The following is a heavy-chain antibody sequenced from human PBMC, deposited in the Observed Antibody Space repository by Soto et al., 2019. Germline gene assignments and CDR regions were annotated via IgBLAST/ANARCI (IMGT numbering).Heavy chain of an antibody. CDR3: ARGRHWLDY. CDR1: GGSISNNY. J-gene: IGHJ4*02. Sequence: QAQLQESGPGLVKPSETLSLTCTVSGGSISNNYWVWIRQPPGKGLEWFGYIYYTGSTNYNPSLKSRVTISVDTSENQFSLRLSSVTAADTAIYYCARGRHWLDYWGQGTLVTVSS. V-gene: IGHV4-59*01. CDR2: IYYTGST. D-gene: IGHD6-19*01.